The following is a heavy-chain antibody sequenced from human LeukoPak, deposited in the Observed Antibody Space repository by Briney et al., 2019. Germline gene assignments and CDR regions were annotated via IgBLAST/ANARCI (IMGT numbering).Heavy chain of an antibody. CDR2: INHSGST. CDR3: AREIPRATRFDY. V-gene: IGHV4-34*01. Sequence: PSETLSLTCAVYGGSFSGYYWSWLRQPPXXXLEWIGEINHSGSTNYNPSLKSRVTISVDTSKNQFSLKLSSVTAADTAVYYCAREIPRATRFDYWGQGTLVTVSS. D-gene: IGHD1-26*01. CDR1: GGSFSGYY. J-gene: IGHJ4*02.